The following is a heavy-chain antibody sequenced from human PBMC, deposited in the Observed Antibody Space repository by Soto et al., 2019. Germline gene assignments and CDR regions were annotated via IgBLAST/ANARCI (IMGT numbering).Heavy chain of an antibody. V-gene: IGHV3-23*01. CDR1: GFTFSDYA. J-gene: IGHJ4*02. CDR2: IGGSGDST. Sequence: GGSLRLSCAASGFTFSDYAMSWVRQAPGKGLEWVSGIGGSGDSTYYADSVTGRFTISRDRSKNILYLQMNSLRAEDTALYYCVRDKVGVDVYYFDYWGLGTLVTVSS. D-gene: IGHD5-12*01. CDR3: VRDKVGVDVYYFDY.